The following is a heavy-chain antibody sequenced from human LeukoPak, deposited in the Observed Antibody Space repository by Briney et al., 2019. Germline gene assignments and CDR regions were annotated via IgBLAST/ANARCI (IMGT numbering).Heavy chain of an antibody. J-gene: IGHJ4*02. CDR1: GGSISSGSYY. Sequence: SETLSLTCNVSGGSISSGSYYWGWIRRPPGMGLEWIGSIYYSGSTSYNPSLRSRVTISVDTSKNQFSLKPNSVTAADTAVYYCARHYYSDYYFDYWGQGTLVTVSS. CDR2: IYYSGST. D-gene: IGHD3-10*01. V-gene: IGHV4-39*01. CDR3: ARHYYSDYYFDY.